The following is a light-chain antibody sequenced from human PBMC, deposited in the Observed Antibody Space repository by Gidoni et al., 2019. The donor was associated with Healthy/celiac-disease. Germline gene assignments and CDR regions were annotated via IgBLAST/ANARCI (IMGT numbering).Light chain of an antibody. V-gene: IGKV3-11*01. Sequence: EIVLTQSPATLSLSPGERATLSCRASQSVSSYLAWYQQKPGQAPRLLIYDASHRATGIPARFSGSGSGTDFTLTISSLEPEDFAVYYCQQRSNWPFTWTFGQGTKVEIK. J-gene: IGKJ1*01. CDR2: DAS. CDR3: QQRSNWPFTWT. CDR1: QSVSSY.